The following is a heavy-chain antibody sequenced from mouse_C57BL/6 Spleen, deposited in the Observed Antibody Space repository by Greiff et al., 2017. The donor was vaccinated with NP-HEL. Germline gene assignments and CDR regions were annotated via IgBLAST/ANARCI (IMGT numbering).Heavy chain of an antibody. Sequence: VQLVESGPELVQPGASVKISCKASGYSFTSYYIHWVKQRPGQGLEWIGLIYPGSGTTKYNEKFKGKATLTADTSSSTAYMQLSSLTSEHSAVYYCASCNTYCGWWGQATTLT. CDR1: GYSFTSYY. D-gene: IGHD5-1-1*01. V-gene: IGHV1-66*01. J-gene: IGHJ2*01. CDR2: IYPGSGTT. CDR3: ASCNTYCGW.